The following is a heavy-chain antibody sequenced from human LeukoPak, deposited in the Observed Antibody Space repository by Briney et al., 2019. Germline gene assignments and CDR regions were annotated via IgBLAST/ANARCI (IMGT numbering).Heavy chain of an antibody. CDR2: IYYSGST. J-gene: IGHJ4*02. Sequence: KPSETLSLTCTVSGGSISNYYWSWVRQPPGKGLEWIGYIYYSGSTKYNPSLKSRVTISIDTSKNQFSLKLSSVTAADTAVYYCARDRGIGDYYHCYFDYWGQGTLVTVSS. CDR1: GGSISNYY. V-gene: IGHV4-59*01. CDR3: ARDRGIGDYYHCYFDY. D-gene: IGHD4-17*01.